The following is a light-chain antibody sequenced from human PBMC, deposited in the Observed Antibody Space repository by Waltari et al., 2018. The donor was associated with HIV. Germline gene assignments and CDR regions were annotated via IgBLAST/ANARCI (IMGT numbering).Light chain of an antibody. V-gene: IGLV1-40*01. CDR2: GNN. Sequence: QSVLTQPPSVSGAPGQRVTISCTGSSPNLGARARFDVPGYQQLPGTAPKLLIYGNNNRPSGVPDRFSGSKSGASASLAITGLQAEDEADYYCQSYDTSLSGSVFGGGTKLTVL. J-gene: IGLJ3*02. CDR1: SPNLGARARFD. CDR3: QSYDTSLSGSV.